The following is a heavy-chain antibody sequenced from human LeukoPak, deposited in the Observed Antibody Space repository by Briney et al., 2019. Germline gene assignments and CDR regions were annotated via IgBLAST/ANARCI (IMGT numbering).Heavy chain of an antibody. Sequence: SETLSLTCTVSGGSISSYYWSWIRQPPGKGLEWIGYIYYSGSTNYNPSLKSRVTISVDTSKNQFSLKLSSVTAADTAVYYCAIGLSIVLMEFDYWGQGTLVTVSS. CDR2: IYYSGST. J-gene: IGHJ4*02. V-gene: IGHV4-59*08. CDR3: AIGLSIVLMEFDY. D-gene: IGHD2-8*01. CDR1: GGSISSYY.